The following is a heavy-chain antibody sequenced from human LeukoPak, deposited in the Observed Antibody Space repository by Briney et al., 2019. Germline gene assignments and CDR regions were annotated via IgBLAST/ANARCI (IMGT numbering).Heavy chain of an antibody. CDR1: GYTFTSYT. D-gene: IGHD2-8*01. J-gene: IGHJ4*02. V-gene: IGHV7-4-1*02. CDR2: INTNTGDP. CDR3: ARGFPGGYCTNGVCPFYY. Sequence: ASVKVSCKASGYTFTSYTMHWVRQAPGQGLEWMGWINTNTGDPTYAQGFTGRFVFSLDTSVSTAYLQISSLKAEDTAVYYCARGFPGGYCTNGVCPFYYWGQGTLVTVSS.